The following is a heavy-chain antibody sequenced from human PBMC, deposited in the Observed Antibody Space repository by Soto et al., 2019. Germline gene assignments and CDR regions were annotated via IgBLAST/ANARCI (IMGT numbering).Heavy chain of an antibody. Sequence: QITLKESGPTLVKPTQTLTLTCTFSGFSLSTTGVGVGWIRQPPGKALECLELIYWGDDKRYSPSLTNRLTITKDTSKNQVVLTMTNMHPVDTGTYFCAYRPSLDWGHFDSWGQGTLVTVSS. J-gene: IGHJ4*02. D-gene: IGHD7-27*01. CDR3: AYRPSLDWGHFDS. CDR1: GFSLSTTGVG. V-gene: IGHV2-5*02. CDR2: IYWGDDK.